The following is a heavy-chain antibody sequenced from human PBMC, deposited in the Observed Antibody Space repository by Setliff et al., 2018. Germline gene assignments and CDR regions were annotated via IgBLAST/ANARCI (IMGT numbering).Heavy chain of an antibody. CDR1: GFTFSSYW. V-gene: IGHV3-7*03. J-gene: IGHJ5*02. CDR3: ARGPRFDYESPTYRRRFDP. CDR2: IKQDGGEK. Sequence: LRLSCAASGFTFSSYWMSWVRQAPGKGLEWVANIKQDGGEKYYVGSVKGRFTISRDNANNLLYLHMSSLRAEDTAVYYCARGPRFDYESPTYRRRFDPWGQGTAVTVSS. D-gene: IGHD3-22*01.